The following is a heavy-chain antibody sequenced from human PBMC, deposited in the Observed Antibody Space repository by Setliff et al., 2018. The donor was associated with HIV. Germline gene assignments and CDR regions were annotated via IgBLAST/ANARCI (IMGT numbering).Heavy chain of an antibody. Sequence: GGSLRLSCAASGFTFDDYAMHWVRQAPGKGLEWVSGISWNSGSIGYADSVKGRFTISRDNAKNSLHLQMNSLRAEDAAFYYCAREAYDVLTPHAHIDYWGQGVLVTVSS. V-gene: IGHV3-9*01. CDR3: AREAYDVLTPHAHIDY. CDR2: ISWNSGSI. D-gene: IGHD3-9*01. CDR1: GFTFDDYA. J-gene: IGHJ4*02.